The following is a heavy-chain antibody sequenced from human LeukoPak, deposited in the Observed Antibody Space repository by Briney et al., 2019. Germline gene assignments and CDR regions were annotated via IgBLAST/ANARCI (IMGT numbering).Heavy chain of an antibody. V-gene: IGHV3-48*01. CDR2: ISSSSSTI. D-gene: IGHD4-17*01. Sequence: GGSLRLSCAASGFTFSSYSMNWVRQAPGKGLEWVSYISSSSSTIYYADSVKGRFTISRDNAENSLYLQMNSLRAEDTAVYYCAKAFEYGDISAFDIWGQGTMVTVSS. CDR1: GFTFSSYS. CDR3: AKAFEYGDISAFDI. J-gene: IGHJ3*02.